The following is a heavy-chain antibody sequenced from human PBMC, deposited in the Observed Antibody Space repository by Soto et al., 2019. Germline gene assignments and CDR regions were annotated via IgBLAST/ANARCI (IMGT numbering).Heavy chain of an antibody. CDR1: GGSISSYY. V-gene: IGHV4-59*01. D-gene: IGHD4-17*01. CDR2: IYYSGST. CDR3: ARDRGDYEYYFDY. J-gene: IGHJ4*02. Sequence: PSETLSLTCTVSGGSISSYYWSWIRQPPGKGLEWIGYIYYSGSTNYNPSLKSRVTISVDTSKNQFSLKLSSVTAADTAVYYCARDRGDYEYYFDYWGQGTLVTVSS.